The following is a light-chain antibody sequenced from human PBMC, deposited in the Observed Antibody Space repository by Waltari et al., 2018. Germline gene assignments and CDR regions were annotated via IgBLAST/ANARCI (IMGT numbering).Light chain of an antibody. J-gene: IGLJ2*01. CDR2: DVN. V-gene: IGLV2-14*03. CDR3: SSQSTKNGVI. Sequence: QSALTQPASVSGSPGQSITISCTGSSSDVGGDDSVSWYEDHPGQAPKVIIYDVNKRPSGVSDRFSCSKSGNTASLTISGLQAEDEATFYCSSQSTKNGVIFGGGTKVTVL. CDR1: SSDVGGDDS.